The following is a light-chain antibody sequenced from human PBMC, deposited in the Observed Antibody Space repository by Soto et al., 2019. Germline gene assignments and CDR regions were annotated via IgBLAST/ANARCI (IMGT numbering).Light chain of an antibody. V-gene: IGKV1-39*01. CDR2: VAS. J-gene: IGKJ2*01. CDR1: QSIATY. Sequence: DIQMTQSPSSLSASIGYRVTITCRASQSIATYLNWYQQKPGKAPKLLISVASTLQSGVSSRFSGRGSGTDFTLTISSLQPEDFATYYCQQSYGSPRTFGQGTKVDI. CDR3: QQSYGSPRT.